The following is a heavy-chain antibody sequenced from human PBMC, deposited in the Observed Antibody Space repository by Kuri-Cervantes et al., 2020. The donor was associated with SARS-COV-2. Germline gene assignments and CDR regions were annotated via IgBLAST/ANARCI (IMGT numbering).Heavy chain of an antibody. D-gene: IGHD2-15*01. CDR3: ARVCSGGSCYRY. CDR1: GFTFSSYA. CDR2: ISYDGSNK. J-gene: IGHJ4*02. Sequence: GESLKISCAASGFTFSSYAMHWVRQAPGKGLEWVAVISYDGSNKYYADSVKGRSTISRDNSKNTLYLQMNSLRAEDTAVYYCARVCSGGSCYRYWGQGTLVTVSS. V-gene: IGHV3-30*04.